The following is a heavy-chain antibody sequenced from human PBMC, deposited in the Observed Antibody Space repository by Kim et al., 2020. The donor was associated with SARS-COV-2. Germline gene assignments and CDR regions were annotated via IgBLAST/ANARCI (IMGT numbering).Heavy chain of an antibody. V-gene: IGHV4-34*01. Sequence: YNPSLKSRVTISVDTSKNQFSLKLSSVTAADTAVYYCANSIAAASGWFDPWGQGTLVTVSS. J-gene: IGHJ5*02. CDR3: ANSIAAASGWFDP. D-gene: IGHD6-13*01.